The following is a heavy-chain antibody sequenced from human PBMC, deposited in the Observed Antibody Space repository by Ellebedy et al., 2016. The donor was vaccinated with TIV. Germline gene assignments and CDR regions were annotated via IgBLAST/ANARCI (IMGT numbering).Heavy chain of an antibody. CDR2: INSDGSST. V-gene: IGHV3-74*01. Sequence: GESLKISCAASGFTFSSHWLHWVRQAQGKGLVWVSRINSDGSSTSYADSVKGRFTISRDNAKNTLYLQMNSLRAEDTTVYYCARGGGCGGGDCWAFDYWGQGTLVTVSS. CDR3: ARGGGCGGGDCWAFDY. CDR1: GFTFSSHW. J-gene: IGHJ4*02. D-gene: IGHD2-21*02.